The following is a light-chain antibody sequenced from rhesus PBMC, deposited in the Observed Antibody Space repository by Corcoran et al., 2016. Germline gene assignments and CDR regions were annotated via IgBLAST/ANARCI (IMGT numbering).Light chain of an antibody. V-gene: IGKV1-94*01. CDR3: LQTYTSPYS. J-gene: IGKJ2*01. Sequence: DIQMTQSPSSLSTSVGDRVTVTCRASQGINKGLSWYQQKPRKAPTLLIYAASNLQTGVSFCFIGRGSGTDYTLTITSLQPEYVATYYCLQTYTSPYSFGQGTRVEIK. CDR1: QGINKG. CDR2: AAS.